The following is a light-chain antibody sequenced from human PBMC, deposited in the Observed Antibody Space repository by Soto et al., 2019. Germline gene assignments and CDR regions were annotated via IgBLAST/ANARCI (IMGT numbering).Light chain of an antibody. V-gene: IGKV1-5*03. CDR2: KAS. J-gene: IGKJ1*01. Sequence: DIQMTQSPSTLSASVGDRVTITCRASQTISSWFAWYQQKPGKAPKLLIYKASTLESGVPSRFSGSGSGTDFTLTVTSLQPEDFATYYCQQYSYYATFGQGTKVEIK. CDR3: QQYSYYAT. CDR1: QTISSW.